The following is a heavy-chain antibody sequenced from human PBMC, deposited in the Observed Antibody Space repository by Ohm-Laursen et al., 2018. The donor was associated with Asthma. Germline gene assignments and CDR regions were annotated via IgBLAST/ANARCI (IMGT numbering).Heavy chain of an antibody. J-gene: IGHJ4*02. Sequence: SETLSLTCTVSGDSISSSRSYWSWIRQPPGKGLEWIGYIYERGSTNYYPSLKGRVTISLDTSKNQFSLRLSSVTAADTAFYYCARVMITFGGFIVPLYYFDYWGQGTLVTVSS. V-gene: IGHV4-61*01. CDR3: ARVMITFGGFIVPLYYFDY. D-gene: IGHD3-16*02. CDR1: GDSISSSRSY. CDR2: IYERGST.